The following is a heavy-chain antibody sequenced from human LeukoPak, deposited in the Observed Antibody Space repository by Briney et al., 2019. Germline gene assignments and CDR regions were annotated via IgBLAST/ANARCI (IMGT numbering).Heavy chain of an antibody. CDR3: ARTATYYDFWSGNYYFDY. CDR1: GFSLSTSGMC. CDR2: IDWDDDK. D-gene: IGHD3-3*01. V-gene: IGHV2-70*11. J-gene: IGHJ4*02. Sequence: SGPALVKPTQTLTLTCTFSGFSLSTSGMCVSWIRQPPGKALEWLARIDWDDDKYYSTSLKTRLTISKDTSKSQVVLTMTNMDPVDTATYYCARTATYYDFWSGNYYFDYWGQGTLVTVSS.